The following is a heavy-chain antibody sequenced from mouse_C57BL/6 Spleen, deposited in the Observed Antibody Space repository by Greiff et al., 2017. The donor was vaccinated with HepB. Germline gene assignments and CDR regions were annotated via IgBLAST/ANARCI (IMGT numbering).Heavy chain of an antibody. CDR3: ARYDEGPFAY. Sequence: EVKLVESGGGLVQPGGSLSLSCAASGFTFTDYYMSWVRQPPGKALEWLGFIRNKANGYTTEYSASVKGRFTISRDNSQSILYLPMNALRAEDSATYYCARYDEGPFAYWGQGTLVTVSA. CDR1: GFTFTDYY. J-gene: IGHJ3*01. CDR2: IRNKANGYTT. V-gene: IGHV7-3*01.